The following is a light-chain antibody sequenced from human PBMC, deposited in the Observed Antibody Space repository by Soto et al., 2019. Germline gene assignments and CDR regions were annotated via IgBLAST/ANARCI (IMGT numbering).Light chain of an antibody. Sequence: EVVLTQSPGTLSLSPGERATLSCRASQSVSSYLAWHQQKPGQSPRLLIYGASTRATGIPDRFSGSGSGTDFTLTISRLEPEDFAVYYCQQYSNSPFTFGPGTKVDIK. CDR1: QSVSSY. V-gene: IGKV3-20*01. J-gene: IGKJ3*01. CDR3: QQYSNSPFT. CDR2: GAS.